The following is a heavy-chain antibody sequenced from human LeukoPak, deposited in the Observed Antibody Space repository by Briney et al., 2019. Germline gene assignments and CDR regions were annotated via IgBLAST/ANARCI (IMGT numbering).Heavy chain of an antibody. CDR1: GGSISSYY. V-gene: IGHV4-4*07. CDR2: IYTSGST. CDR3: ARGETYSHGWYFDL. J-gene: IGHJ2*01. D-gene: IGHD2-15*01. Sequence: PSETLSLTCTVSGGSISSYYWSWIRQPAGKGLEWLGRIYTSGSTNFNPSPKSRVTMSVDTSKNQFSLKLSSGTAADTAVYYCARGETYSHGWYFDLWGRGTLVTVSS.